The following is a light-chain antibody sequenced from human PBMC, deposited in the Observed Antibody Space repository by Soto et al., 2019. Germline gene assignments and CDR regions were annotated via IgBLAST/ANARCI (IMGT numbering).Light chain of an antibody. CDR1: QDISNY. Sequence: IHMTRSPSSLCSSVGDRVTITCRASQDISNYLNWYQQKPGKAPKCLIYDASNLETGVPSRFSARGSGKDFASTIRSLQPADTETYYCNQYDSIHLYLGPGKKVDIK. J-gene: IGKJ3*01. V-gene: IGKV1-33*01. CDR3: NQYDSIHLY. CDR2: DAS.